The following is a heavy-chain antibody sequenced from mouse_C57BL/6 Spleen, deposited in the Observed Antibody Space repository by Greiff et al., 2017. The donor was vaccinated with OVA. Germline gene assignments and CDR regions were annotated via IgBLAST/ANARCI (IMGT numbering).Heavy chain of an antibody. CDR2: IHPNSGST. Sequence: LQPGAELVKPGASVKLSCKASGYTFTSYWMHWVKQRPGQGLEWIGMIHPNSGSTNYNEKFKSKATLTVDKSSSTAYMQLSSLTSEDSAVYYCVRGGEYFDYWGQGTTLTVSS. CDR3: VRGGEYFDY. J-gene: IGHJ2*01. CDR1: GYTFTSYW. V-gene: IGHV1-64*01.